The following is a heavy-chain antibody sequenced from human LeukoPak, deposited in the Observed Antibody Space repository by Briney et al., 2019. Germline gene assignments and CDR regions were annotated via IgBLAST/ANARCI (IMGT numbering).Heavy chain of an antibody. CDR1: GGTFSSYA. Sequence: SVKVSCKASGGTFSSYAISWVRQAPGQGLEWMGRIIPILGIANYAQKFQGRVTITADKSTSTAYMELSSLRSEDTAVYYCARAHGDPGGGYYYYYGMDVWGQGTTVTVSS. V-gene: IGHV1-69*04. CDR3: ARAHGDPGGGYYYYYGMDV. J-gene: IGHJ6*02. D-gene: IGHD4-17*01. CDR2: IIPILGIA.